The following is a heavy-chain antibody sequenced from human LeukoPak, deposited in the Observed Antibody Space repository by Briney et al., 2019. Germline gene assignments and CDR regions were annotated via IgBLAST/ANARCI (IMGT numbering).Heavy chain of an antibody. CDR1: GFIFSTYW. CDR2: IKYDGDEK. J-gene: IGHJ4*02. Sequence: GGSLRLSCAASGFIFSTYWMTWVRQAPGKGLEWVATIKYDGDEKFYVDSVTGRFTVSRDNAKNSLYLQMNSLTAEDTAVYYCVRESFSRGDFNWGQGTLVSVSS. CDR3: VRESFSRGDFN. D-gene: IGHD3-10*01. V-gene: IGHV3-7*01.